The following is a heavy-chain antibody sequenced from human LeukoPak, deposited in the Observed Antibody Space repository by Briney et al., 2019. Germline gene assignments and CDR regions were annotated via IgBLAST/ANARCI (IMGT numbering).Heavy chain of an antibody. CDR1: GYTFTGYY. D-gene: IGHD6-19*01. CDR2: INPNSGGT. CDR3: ARDQWLYSSGWYGY. J-gene: IGHJ4*02. V-gene: IGHV1-2*06. Sequence: ASVKVSCKASGYTFTGYYMHWVRQAPGQGLEWMGQINPNSGGTNYAQKFQGRVTMTRDTSISTAYMELSRLRSDDTAVYYCARDQWLYSSGWYGYWGQGTLVTVSS.